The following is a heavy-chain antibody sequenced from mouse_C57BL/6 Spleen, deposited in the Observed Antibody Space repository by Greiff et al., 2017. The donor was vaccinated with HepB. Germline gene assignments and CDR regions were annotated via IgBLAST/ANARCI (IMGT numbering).Heavy chain of an antibody. CDR2: IDPSDSYT. Sequence: QVQLQQSGAELVRPGTSVKLSCKASGYTFTSYWMHWVKQRPGQGLEWIGVIDPSDSYTNYNQKFKGKATLTVDTSSSTAYMQLSSLTSEDSAVYYCAREAMDYWGQGTSVTVSS. CDR3: AREAMDY. J-gene: IGHJ4*01. CDR1: GYTFTSYW. V-gene: IGHV1-59*01.